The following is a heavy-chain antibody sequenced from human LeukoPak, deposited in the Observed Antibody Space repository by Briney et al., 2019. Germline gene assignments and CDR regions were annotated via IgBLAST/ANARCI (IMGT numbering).Heavy chain of an antibody. Sequence: GASVKVSCNGSGYTFTGYYMHWVCQAPGQGLEWMGWINPNSGGTNYAQDFHGRVTMTRDTSISTAYMELRSLRSDDTAVYYCARDQGIYNHRIIDPWGQGTLVTVSS. D-gene: IGHD5-12*01. CDR1: GYTFTGYY. J-gene: IGHJ5*02. CDR3: ARDQGIYNHRIIDP. V-gene: IGHV1-2*02. CDR2: INPNSGGT.